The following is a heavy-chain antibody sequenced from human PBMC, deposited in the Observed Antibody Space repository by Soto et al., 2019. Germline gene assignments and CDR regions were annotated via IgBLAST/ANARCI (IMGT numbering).Heavy chain of an antibody. CDR3: ARRNSKVYYGMDV. D-gene: IGHD4-4*01. J-gene: IGHJ6*02. CDR1: GGSISSSSYY. Sequence: ETLSLTCTVSGGSISSSSYYWGWIRQPPGKGLEWIGSIYYSGSTYYNPSLKSRVTISVDTSKNQFSLKLSTVTAADTAVYYCARRNSKVYYGMDVWGQGTTVTVSS. CDR2: IYYSGST. V-gene: IGHV4-39*01.